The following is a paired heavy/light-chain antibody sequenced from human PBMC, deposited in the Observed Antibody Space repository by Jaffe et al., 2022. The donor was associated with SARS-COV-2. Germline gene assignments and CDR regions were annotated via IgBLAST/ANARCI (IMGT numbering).Heavy chain of an antibody. CDR1: GFTFSSYS. V-gene: IGHV3-30-3*01. D-gene: IGHD1-1*01. Sequence: QVLLVESGGGVVQPGGSLRLSCAASGFTFSSYSMHWVRQAPGKGLESVAVISHDGNNKYYAGSVKGRFTISRDNSKNTLFLQMNSLRLEDTAVFYCARDGDRGVNDIDYWGQGTLVTVSS. CDR2: ISHDGNNK. CDR3: ARDGDRGVNDIDY. J-gene: IGHJ4*02.
Light chain of an antibody. Sequence: DVVMTQSPLSLPVTLGQPASISCRSSQSLVWSDGDTYLNWFQQRPGQSPRRLIYKVSNRDSGVPDRFTGSGSGTDFTLKISRVEAEDVGVYYCMQGAHWPPTFGGGTKVEIK. V-gene: IGKV2-30*01. CDR3: MQGAHWPPT. CDR2: KVS. CDR1: QSLVWSDGDTY. J-gene: IGKJ4*01.